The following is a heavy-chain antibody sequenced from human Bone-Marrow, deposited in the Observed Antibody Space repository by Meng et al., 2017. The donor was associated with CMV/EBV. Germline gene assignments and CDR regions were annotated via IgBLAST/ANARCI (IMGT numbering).Heavy chain of an antibody. D-gene: IGHD3-10*01. CDR2: MNPNSGNT. V-gene: IGHV1-8*03. CDR1: GYTFTSYD. J-gene: IGHJ6*01. CDR3: ARGCWGGSGSYIYYYYYGMAV. Sequence: ASVKVSCKASGYTFTSYDINWVRQATGQGLEWMGWMNPNSGNTGYAQKFPGRVTITRNTSISTAYMELSSLRFEDTAVYYCARGCWGGSGSYIYYYYYGMAVGGQGPTVTCYS.